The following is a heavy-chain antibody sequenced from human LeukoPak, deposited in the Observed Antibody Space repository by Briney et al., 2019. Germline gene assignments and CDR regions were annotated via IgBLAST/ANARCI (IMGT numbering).Heavy chain of an antibody. D-gene: IGHD3-22*01. CDR3: ARRKTTYYYDSSGYSDY. CDR1: GYTFTSYG. V-gene: IGHV1-18*01. J-gene: IGHJ4*02. CDR2: ISAYNGNT. Sequence: GASVKVSCKASGYTFTSYGISWVRQAPGQGLEWMGWISAYNGNTNYAQKLQGRVTMTTDTPTSTAYMELRSLRSDDTAVYYCARRKTTYYYDSSGYSDYWGQGTLVTVSS.